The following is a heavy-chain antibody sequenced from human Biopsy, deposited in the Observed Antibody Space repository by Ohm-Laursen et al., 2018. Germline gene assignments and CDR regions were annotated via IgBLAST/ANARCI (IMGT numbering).Heavy chain of an antibody. CDR1: GFTFSSYG. D-gene: IGHD3-10*01. Sequence: SLRLSCAASGFTFSSYGMTWVRQAPGKGLEWVSSVSVSGGNTYYAASVKGRVTISRDDSKNTVYLQMNSLRAEDTAVYYCARSMTTMVRRRSYYFDYWGQGTLVTVSS. V-gene: IGHV3-23*01. CDR2: VSVSGGNT. CDR3: ARSMTTMVRRRSYYFDY. J-gene: IGHJ4*02.